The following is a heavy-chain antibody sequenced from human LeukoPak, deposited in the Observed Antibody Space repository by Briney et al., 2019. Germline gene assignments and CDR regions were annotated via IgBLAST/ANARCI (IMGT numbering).Heavy chain of an antibody. CDR1: GGTFSSYA. Sequence: ASVKVSCKASGGTFSSYAISWVRQAPGQGPEWMGGIIPIFGTANYAQKFQGRVTITADESTSTAYMELSSLRSEDTAVYYCARGLGRYFDSNNDAFDIWGQGTMVTVSS. CDR3: ARGLGRYFDSNNDAFDI. J-gene: IGHJ3*02. CDR2: IIPIFGTA. V-gene: IGHV1-69*01. D-gene: IGHD3-9*01.